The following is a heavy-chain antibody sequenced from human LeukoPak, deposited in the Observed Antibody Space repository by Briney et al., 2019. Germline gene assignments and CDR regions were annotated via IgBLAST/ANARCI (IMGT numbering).Heavy chain of an antibody. CDR3: AGFHTAMGYNWFDP. CDR2: ISGNGGST. Sequence: GGSLRLSCAASGFTFSSYAMSWVRQAPGKGLEWVSAISGNGGSTYYADSVKGRFTISRDNSKNTLYLQMNSLRAEDTAVYYCAGFHTAMGYNWFDPWGQGTLVTVSS. CDR1: GFTFSSYA. D-gene: IGHD5-18*01. J-gene: IGHJ5*02. V-gene: IGHV3-23*01.